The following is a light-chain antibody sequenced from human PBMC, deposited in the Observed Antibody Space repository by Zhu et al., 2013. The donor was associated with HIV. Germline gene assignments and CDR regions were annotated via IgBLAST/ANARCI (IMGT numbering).Light chain of an antibody. CDR3: SSYTITSTVV. J-gene: IGLJ2*01. Sequence: QSALTQPASVSGSPGQSITISCTGTSSDVGAYNYVSWYQQHPGSAPKLMIYEVNNRPSGVSNRFSGSKSGNTASLTISGLQAEDEADYYCSSYTITSTVVFGGGTKLTVL. CDR2: EVN. V-gene: IGLV2-14*01. CDR1: SSDVGAYNY.